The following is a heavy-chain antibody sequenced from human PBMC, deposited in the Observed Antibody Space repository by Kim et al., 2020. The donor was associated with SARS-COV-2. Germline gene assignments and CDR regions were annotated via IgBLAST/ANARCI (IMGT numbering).Heavy chain of an antibody. CDR3: ARFGSSWYRYGMDV. V-gene: IGHV3-21*01. CDR1: GFTFSSYS. D-gene: IGHD6-13*01. Sequence: GGSLRLSCAASGFTFSSYSMNWVRQAPGKGLEWVSSISSSSSYIYYADSVKGRFTISRDNAKNSLYLQMNSLRAEDTAVYYCARFGSSWYRYGMDVWGQGTTVTVSS. CDR2: ISSSSSYI. J-gene: IGHJ6*02.